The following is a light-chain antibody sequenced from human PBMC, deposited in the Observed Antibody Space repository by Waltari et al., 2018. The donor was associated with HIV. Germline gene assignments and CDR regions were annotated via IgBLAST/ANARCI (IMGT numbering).Light chain of an antibody. CDR3: QQCNNPPYT. J-gene: IGKJ2*01. CDR2: AAS. V-gene: IGKV1-9*01. Sequence: AYVGDKVTITCRASEDFGSSIAWYQHTPGKPPKLLVYAASTLQPGVPPRFSGSGSGTEYTLTISSLQPEDLATYFCQQCNNPPYTFGQGTKLEIK. CDR1: EDFGSS.